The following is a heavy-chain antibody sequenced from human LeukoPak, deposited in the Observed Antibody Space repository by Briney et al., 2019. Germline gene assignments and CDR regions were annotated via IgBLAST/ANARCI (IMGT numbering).Heavy chain of an antibody. D-gene: IGHD2-2*02. CDR3: ARGRYCSSTSCYIVPYCYYYYGMDV. J-gene: IGHJ6*02. V-gene: IGHV1-8*01. CDR1: GYTFTSYD. Sequence: ASVNVSCKASGYTFTSYDNNWVRNANGQGLERMGWMNPNSGNTGYAHKFQGRVTMTRNTSISTGYIELSSLKSEDTAVYYCARGRYCSSTSCYIVPYCYYYYGMDVWGQGTTVTVSS. CDR2: MNPNSGNT.